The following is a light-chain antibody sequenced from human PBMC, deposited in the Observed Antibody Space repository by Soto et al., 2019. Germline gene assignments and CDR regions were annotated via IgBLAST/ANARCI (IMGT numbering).Light chain of an antibody. CDR2: GAS. V-gene: IGKV3-20*01. Sequence: EIVLTQSPGTLSLSPEEGATLSCRASQSVGRNYLAWFQQKPGQPPRLLISGASSRAAGIPDKFSGSGSGTDFTLTISRLEPEDCAAYFCQQYAGAPITFGQGTRLEIK. CDR3: QQYAGAPIT. J-gene: IGKJ5*01. CDR1: QSVGRNY.